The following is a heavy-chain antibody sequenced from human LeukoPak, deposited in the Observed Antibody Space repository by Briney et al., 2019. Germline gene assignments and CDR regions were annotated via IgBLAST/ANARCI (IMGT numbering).Heavy chain of an antibody. D-gene: IGHD1-1*01. CDR2: IYTSGST. J-gene: IGHJ5*02. V-gene: IGHV4-61*02. CDR1: GGSISSGSYY. CDR3: TRDTGQFDP. Sequence: PSGTLSLTCTVSGGSISSGSYYWSWIRQPAGKGLEWIGRIYTSGSTNYNPSLKSRVTMSVDTSKNQFSLKLTSVTAADTAVYYCTRDTGQFDPWGQGTLVTVSS.